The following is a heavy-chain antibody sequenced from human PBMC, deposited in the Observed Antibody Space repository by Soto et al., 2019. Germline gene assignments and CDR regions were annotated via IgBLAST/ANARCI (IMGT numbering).Heavy chain of an antibody. CDR3: ARLLYDSRGYYYFDY. J-gene: IGHJ4*02. CDR2: IYYSGST. CDR1: GGSISSYY. D-gene: IGHD3-22*01. Sequence: SETLSVTCTVSGGSISSYYWSWIRQPPGKGLEWIGYIYYSGSTNYNPSLKSRVTISVDTSKNQFSLKLSSVTAADTAVYYCARLLYDSRGYYYFDYWGQGTLVTVSS. V-gene: IGHV4-59*08.